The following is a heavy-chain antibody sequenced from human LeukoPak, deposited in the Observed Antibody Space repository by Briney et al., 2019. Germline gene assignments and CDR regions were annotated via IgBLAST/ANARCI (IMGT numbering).Heavy chain of an antibody. CDR1: GYTFTGYY. Sequence: ASVKVSCKASGYTFTGYYMHWVRQAPGQGLEWMGRINPNSGGTNYAQKFQGRVTMTRDTSISTAYMELSRLRSDDTAVYYCARVRRTVTSYGSGSNWFDPWGQGTLVTVFS. CDR3: ARVRRTVTSYGSGSNWFDP. V-gene: IGHV1-2*06. J-gene: IGHJ5*02. D-gene: IGHD3-10*01. CDR2: INPNSGGT.